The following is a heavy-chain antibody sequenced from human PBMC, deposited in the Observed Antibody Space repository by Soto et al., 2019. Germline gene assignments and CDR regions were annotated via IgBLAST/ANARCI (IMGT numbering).Heavy chain of an antibody. V-gene: IGHV3-49*04. CDR3: TRPRCSGGSCYWAFDI. CDR2: IRSKAYGGTT. CDR1: GFTFGDYA. Sequence: GGSLRLSCTASGFTFGDYAMSWVRQAPGKGLEWVGFIRSKAYGGTTEYAASVKGRFTISRDDSKSIAYLQMNSLKTEDTAVYYCTRPRCSGGSCYWAFDIWGQGTMVTVSS. J-gene: IGHJ3*02. D-gene: IGHD2-15*01.